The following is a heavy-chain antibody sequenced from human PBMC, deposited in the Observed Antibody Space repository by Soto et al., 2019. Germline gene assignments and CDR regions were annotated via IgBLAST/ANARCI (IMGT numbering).Heavy chain of an antibody. V-gene: IGHV1-69*01. CDR3: AGSAGFTNSSWFLWWFDP. CDR1: GGTFSSYA. Sequence: QVQLVQSGAEVKKPGSSVKVSCKASGGTFSSYAISWVRQAPGQGLEWMGGIIPIFGTANYAQKFQGRVTITADESTSTAYMELSSLRSEDTAVYYCAGSAGFTNSSWFLWWFDPWGQGTLVTVSS. CDR2: IIPIFGTA. J-gene: IGHJ5*02. D-gene: IGHD6-13*01.